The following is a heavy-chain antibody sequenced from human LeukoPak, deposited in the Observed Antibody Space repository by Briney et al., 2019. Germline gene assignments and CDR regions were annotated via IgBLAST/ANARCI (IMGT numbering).Heavy chain of an antibody. V-gene: IGHV3-74*01. Sequence: QPGGSLRLSCAASGFTFSSYWMHWVRQAPGKGLVWVSRINSDGSSTSYADSVKGRFTISRDNAKNTLYLQMNSLRAEDTAVYYCARVVSGEWKRSWFYPWGQGTLVTVSS. CDR3: ARVVSGEWKRSWFYP. CDR1: GFTFSSYW. D-gene: IGHD5/OR15-5a*01. J-gene: IGHJ5*02. CDR2: INSDGSST.